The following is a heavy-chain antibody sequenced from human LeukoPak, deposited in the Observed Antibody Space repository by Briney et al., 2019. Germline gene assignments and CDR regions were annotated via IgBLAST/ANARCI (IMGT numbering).Heavy chain of an antibody. D-gene: IGHD3-22*01. J-gene: IGHJ4*02. V-gene: IGHV4-4*07. CDR2: ICTSGST. CDR1: GGSISSYC. Sequence: SVTLSLTCSVSGGSISSYCWSWIRQPAGKGLEWIGRICTSGSTNYNPSLKSRVTMSVDTSKNQFSLKLSSVTAADTAVYYCARDAPISGYYDSSGSQLDYWGQGTLVTVSS. CDR3: ARDAPISGYYDSSGSQLDY.